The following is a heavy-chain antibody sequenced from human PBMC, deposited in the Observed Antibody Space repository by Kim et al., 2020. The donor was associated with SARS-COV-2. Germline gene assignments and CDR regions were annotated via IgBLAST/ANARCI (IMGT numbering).Heavy chain of an antibody. Sequence: SETLSLTCTVSGGSISSGGYYWSWIRQHPGKGLEWIGYIYYSGSTYYNPSLKSRVTISGDTSKNQFSLKLSSVTAADTAVYYCARADNVIAAAGTVWGVWFDPGGQGALVTDSP. CDR2: IYYSGST. V-gene: IGHV4-31*03. CDR3: ARADNVIAAAGTVWGVWFDP. J-gene: IGHJ5*02. CDR1: GGSISSGGYY. D-gene: IGHD6-13*01.